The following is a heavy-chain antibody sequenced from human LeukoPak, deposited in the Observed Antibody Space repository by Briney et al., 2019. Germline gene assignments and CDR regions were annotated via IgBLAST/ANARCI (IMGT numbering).Heavy chain of an antibody. J-gene: IGHJ2*01. CDR1: GGSISSSSYY. V-gene: IGHV4-39*01. Sequence: SETLSLTCTVSGGSISSSSYYWGWIRQPPGKGLEWIGSIYYSGSTYYNPSLKSRVTISVDTSKNQFSLKLSSVTAADTAVYYCARVVVPAAISYWYFDLWGRGTLVTVSP. CDR2: IYYSGST. D-gene: IGHD2-2*01. CDR3: ARVVVPAAISYWYFDL.